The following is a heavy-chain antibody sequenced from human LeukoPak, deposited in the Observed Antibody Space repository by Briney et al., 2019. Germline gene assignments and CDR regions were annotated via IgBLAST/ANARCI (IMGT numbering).Heavy chain of an antibody. Sequence: GGSLRLSCAASGFTFSSYSMNWVRQAPGKGLEWVSSISSSSSYIYYADSMKGRFTISRDNAKDSLYLQMNSLRAEDTAVYYCAGDGLEATIYYYYGMDVWGQGTTVTVSS. V-gene: IGHV3-21*01. CDR3: AGDGLEATIYYYYGMDV. CDR1: GFTFSSYS. J-gene: IGHJ6*02. CDR2: ISSSSSYI. D-gene: IGHD5-12*01.